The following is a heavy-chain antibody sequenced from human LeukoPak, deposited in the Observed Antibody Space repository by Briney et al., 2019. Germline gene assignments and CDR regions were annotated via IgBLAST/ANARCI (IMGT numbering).Heavy chain of an antibody. CDR2: IYHSGSP. CDR3: ARVNINNWHSCDY. D-gene: IGHD1-1*01. V-gene: IGHV4-4*02. CDR1: GGSISSNNW. J-gene: IGHJ4*02. Sequence: KPSGTLSLTCAVSGGSISSNNWWGWVRQPPGKGLEWIGEIYHSGSPNYNPSLKSRVTIPVDKSRNHFSLNLSSVTAADTAVYYCARVNINNWHSCDYWGQGTLVTVSS.